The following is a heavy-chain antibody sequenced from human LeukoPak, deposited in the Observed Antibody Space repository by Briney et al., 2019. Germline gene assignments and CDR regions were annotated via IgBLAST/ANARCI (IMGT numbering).Heavy chain of an antibody. V-gene: IGHV4-39*01. CDR1: GASISSGSNY. Sequence: PSETLSLTCSVSGASISSGSNYWGWIRQPPGKTLEWIGSIYSSGSTYYNPSLKSRVIIIIDTPKNHFSLTLSSVTAADTAVYYCARTRYYYNSRSYGAPYYFDYWGQGTLVTVSS. CDR2: IYSSGST. CDR3: ARTRYYYNSRSYGAPYYFDY. J-gene: IGHJ4*02. D-gene: IGHD3-10*01.